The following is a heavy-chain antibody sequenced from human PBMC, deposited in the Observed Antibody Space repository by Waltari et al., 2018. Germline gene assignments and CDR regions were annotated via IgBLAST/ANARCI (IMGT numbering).Heavy chain of an antibody. D-gene: IGHD2-21*02. CDR3: ARVRTYCGGDCWADDAFDI. V-gene: IGHV1-3*01. J-gene: IGHJ3*02. CDR1: GYTFTSYA. Sequence: QVQIVQSGAEVKKPGASLKVSCKTSGYTFTSYAMHWVRQAPGHSLAWMGWINAGNGNTKYSQKFQGRVTITRDTSASTAYMELSSLRSEDTAVYYCARVRTYCGGDCWADDAFDIWGQGTMVTVSS. CDR2: INAGNGNT.